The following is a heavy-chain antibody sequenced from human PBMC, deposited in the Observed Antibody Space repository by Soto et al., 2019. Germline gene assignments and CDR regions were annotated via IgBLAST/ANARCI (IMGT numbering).Heavy chain of an antibody. CDR3: AHIPNYYQYDWFDP. Sequence: QITLKESGPTLVKPTQTLTLTCTFSGFSLTTRGVGVGWIRQPPGKALECLALIYWDDDKRYSPSLQSRLSIXXXTXQNPVVLTMTNVDPVDTATYYCAHIPNYYQYDWFDPWGQGTLVSVSS. CDR1: GFSLTTRGVG. V-gene: IGHV2-5*02. J-gene: IGHJ5*02. CDR2: IYWDDDK. D-gene: IGHD3-16*01.